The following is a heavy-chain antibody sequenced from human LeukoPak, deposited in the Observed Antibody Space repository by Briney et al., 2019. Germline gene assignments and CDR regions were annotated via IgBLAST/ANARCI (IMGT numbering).Heavy chain of an antibody. CDR1: GFTFSTYA. Sequence: GGSLRLSCAASGFTFSTYAMSWVRQAPGKGLEWVSDISASGGRTYYADSVKGWFTISRDNSMDTLYLRMNSLRAEDTAVYYCAKPLAYYDFWSGPGYYFDYWGQGTLVTVSS. J-gene: IGHJ4*02. V-gene: IGHV3-23*01. CDR2: ISASGGRT. CDR3: AKPLAYYDFWSGPGYYFDY. D-gene: IGHD3-3*01.